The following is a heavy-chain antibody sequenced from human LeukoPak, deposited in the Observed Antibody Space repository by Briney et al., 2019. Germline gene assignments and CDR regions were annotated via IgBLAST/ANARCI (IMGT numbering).Heavy chain of an antibody. CDR1: GFTFSSYE. CDR2: ISSSGSTI. V-gene: IGHV3-48*03. J-gene: IGHJ6*02. CDR3: ARDCSVAGSVYYYGMDV. D-gene: IGHD6-19*01. Sequence: PGGSLRLSCAASGFTFSSYEMDWVRQAPGKGLEWVSYISSSGSTIYYADSVKGRFTISRDNAKNTLHLQMNSLRAEDTAVYYCARDCSVAGSVYYYGMDVWGQGTTVTVSS.